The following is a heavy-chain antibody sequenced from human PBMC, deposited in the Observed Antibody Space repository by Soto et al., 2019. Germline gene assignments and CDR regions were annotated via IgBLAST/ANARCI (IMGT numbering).Heavy chain of an antibody. D-gene: IGHD5-12*01. Sequence: GASVKVSCKASGYTFTSYGISWVRQAPGQGLEWMGWISAYNGNTNYAQKLQGRVTMTTDTSTSTAYMELRSLRSDDTAVYYCARGSAVDIVATIEFDYWGQGTLVTVSS. CDR2: ISAYNGNT. CDR1: GYTFTSYG. CDR3: ARGSAVDIVATIEFDY. V-gene: IGHV1-18*01. J-gene: IGHJ4*02.